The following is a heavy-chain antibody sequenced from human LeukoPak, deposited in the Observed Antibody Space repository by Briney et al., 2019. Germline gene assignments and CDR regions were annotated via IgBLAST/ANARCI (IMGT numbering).Heavy chain of an antibody. D-gene: IGHD6-6*01. Sequence: GGSLRLSCAAPGFTFSSYGMHWVRQAPGKGLEWVAVISYDGSNKYYADSVKGRFTISRDNSKNTLYLQMNSLRAEDTAVYYCAKDRVLVTWGQGTLVTVSS. CDR1: GFTFSSYG. V-gene: IGHV3-30*18. CDR3: AKDRVLVT. CDR2: ISYDGSNK. J-gene: IGHJ5*02.